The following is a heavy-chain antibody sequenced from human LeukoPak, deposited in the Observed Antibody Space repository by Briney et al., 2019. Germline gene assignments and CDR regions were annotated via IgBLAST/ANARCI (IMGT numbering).Heavy chain of an antibody. V-gene: IGHV3-21*06. J-gene: IGHJ4*02. CDR1: EFTFNTYS. CDR2: IDSSGGYM. Sequence: GGSLRLSCEASEFTFNTYSMNWARQAAGKGLEWVSSIDSSGGYMFYADSVKGRFIISRDNAKDSLYLQMNSLRVEDTAVYYCLRGDRRDYWGQGTLVTVSS. CDR3: LRGDRRDY.